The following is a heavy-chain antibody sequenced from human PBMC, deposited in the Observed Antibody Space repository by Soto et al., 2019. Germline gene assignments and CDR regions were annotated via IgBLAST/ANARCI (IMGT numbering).Heavy chain of an antibody. CDR1: GYTFTGYY. Sequence: ALVKVSCKASGYTFTGYYMHWVRQAPGQGLEWMGWINPNSGGTNYAQKFQGWVTMTRDTSISTAYMELSRLRSDDTAVYYCARDYIPSYGMDVWGQGTTVTVSS. J-gene: IGHJ6*02. V-gene: IGHV1-2*04. D-gene: IGHD3-10*01. CDR3: ARDYIPSYGMDV. CDR2: INPNSGGT.